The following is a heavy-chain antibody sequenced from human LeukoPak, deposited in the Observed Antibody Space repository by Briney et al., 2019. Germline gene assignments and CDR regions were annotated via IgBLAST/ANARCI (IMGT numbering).Heavy chain of an antibody. CDR1: GGSITSSNW. CDR3: ARDVAAAGADAFDI. D-gene: IGHD6-13*01. J-gene: IGHJ3*02. Sequence: SGTLSLTCAVSGGSITSSNWWSWVRQPPGKGLEWIGEIYHSGSTNYNPSLKSRVTISVDKSKNQFSLKLSSVTAADTAVYYCARDVAAAGADAFDIWGQGTTVTVSS. CDR2: IYHSGST. V-gene: IGHV4-4*02.